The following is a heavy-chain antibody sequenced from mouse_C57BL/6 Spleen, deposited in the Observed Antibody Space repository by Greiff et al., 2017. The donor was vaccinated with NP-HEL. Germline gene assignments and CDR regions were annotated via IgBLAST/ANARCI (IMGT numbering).Heavy chain of an antibody. CDR2: INPSNGGT. CDR3: ARENYDYYYAMDY. J-gene: IGHJ4*01. V-gene: IGHV1-53*01. CDR1: GYTFTSYW. Sequence: VQLQQPGTELVKPGASVKLSCKASGYTFTSYWMHWVKQRPGQGLEWIGNINPSNGGTNYNEKFKSKATLTVDKSSSTAYMQLSSLTSEDSAVYYCARENYDYYYAMDYWGQGTSVTVSS. D-gene: IGHD2-4*01.